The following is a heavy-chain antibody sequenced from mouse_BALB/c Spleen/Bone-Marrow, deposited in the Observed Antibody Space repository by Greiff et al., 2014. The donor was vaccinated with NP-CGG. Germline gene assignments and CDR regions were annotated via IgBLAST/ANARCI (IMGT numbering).Heavy chain of an antibody. J-gene: IGHJ4*01. CDR1: GFNIKDTY. CDR3: ARGLLQYYYAMDD. D-gene: IGHD2-3*01. Sequence: VQLKPSGAELVKPGASVKLSCTASGFNIKDTYMHWVKQRPEQGLEWIGRIDPANGNTKYDPKFQGKATITADTSSNTAYLQLSSLTSEDTAVYYCARGLLQYYYAMDDWGQGTSVTVSS. V-gene: IGHV14-3*02. CDR2: IDPANGNT.